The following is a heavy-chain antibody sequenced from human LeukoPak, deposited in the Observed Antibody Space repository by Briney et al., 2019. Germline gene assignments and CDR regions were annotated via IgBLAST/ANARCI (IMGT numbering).Heavy chain of an antibody. D-gene: IGHD3-22*01. CDR2: IYYSGST. Sequence: PSETLSLTCTVSGGSISSSSYYWGWIRQPPGKGLEWIGSIYYSGSTYYNPSLKSRVTISVDTSKNQFSLKLSSVTAADTAVYYCAKDKDYYDRDYMDVWGKGTTVTVSS. CDR3: AKDKDYYDRDYMDV. CDR1: GGSISSSSYY. J-gene: IGHJ6*03. V-gene: IGHV4-39*07.